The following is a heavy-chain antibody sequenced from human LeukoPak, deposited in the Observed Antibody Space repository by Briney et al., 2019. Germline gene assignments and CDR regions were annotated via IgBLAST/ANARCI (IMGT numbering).Heavy chain of an antibody. J-gene: IGHJ5*02. D-gene: IGHD3-22*01. CDR1: GFTFSSYG. Sequence: GSLRLSCAASGFTFSSYGMHWVRQAPGKGLEWVAVISYDGSNKYYADSVKGRFTISRDNSKNTLYLQMNSLRAEDTAVYYCAKDLGYYYDSSGYPNWFDPWGQGTLVTVSS. CDR2: ISYDGSNK. CDR3: AKDLGYYYDSSGYPNWFDP. V-gene: IGHV3-30*18.